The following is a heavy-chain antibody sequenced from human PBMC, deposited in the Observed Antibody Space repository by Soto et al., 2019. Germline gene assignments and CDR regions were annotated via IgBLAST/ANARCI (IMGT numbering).Heavy chain of an antibody. D-gene: IGHD6-19*01. CDR3: AKAGSGWYGNYYYYMDV. CDR1: GFTFSSYA. CDR2: ISGSGGST. J-gene: IGHJ6*03. V-gene: IGHV3-23*01. Sequence: GGSLRLSCAASGFTFSSYAMSWVRQAPGKGLEWVSAISGSGGSTYYADSVKGRFTISRDNSKNTLYLQMNSLRAEDTAVYYCAKAGSGWYGNYYYYMDVWGKGTTVTVSS.